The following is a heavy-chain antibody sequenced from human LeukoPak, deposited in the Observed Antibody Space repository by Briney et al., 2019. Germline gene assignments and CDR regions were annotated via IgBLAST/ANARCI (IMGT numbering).Heavy chain of an antibody. V-gene: IGHV4-61*08. D-gene: IGHD2-2*01. J-gene: IGHJ4*02. CDR3: ARQFLYCSSTSCYPLAPDY. Sequence: SQTLSLTCAVSGGSISSGGYYWSWIRQPPGKGLEWIGYIYYSGSTNYNPSLKSRVTISVDTSKNQFSLKLSSVTAADTAVYYCARQFLYCSSTSCYPLAPDYWGQGTLVTVSS. CDR1: GGSISSGGYY. CDR2: IYYSGST.